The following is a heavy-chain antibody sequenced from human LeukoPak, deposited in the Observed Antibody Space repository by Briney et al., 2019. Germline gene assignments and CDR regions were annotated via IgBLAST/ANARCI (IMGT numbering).Heavy chain of an antibody. CDR2: INYSGTT. J-gene: IGHJ6*02. CDR3: ARDLLDAGNPNFDMDV. CDR1: GGSVSSGDYY. D-gene: IGHD4-23*01. Sequence: SQTLSLTCTVSGGSVSSGDYYWSWIRQPPGKGLEWIGYINYSGTTYYNPSLKSRVTMSVDTSKNQFSLKLTSVTAADTAVYYCARDLLDAGNPNFDMDVWGQGTTVTVSS. V-gene: IGHV4-30-4*01.